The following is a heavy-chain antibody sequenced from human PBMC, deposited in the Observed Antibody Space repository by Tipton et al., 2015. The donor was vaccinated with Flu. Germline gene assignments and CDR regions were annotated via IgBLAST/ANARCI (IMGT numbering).Heavy chain of an antibody. J-gene: IGHJ3*02. CDR1: GGSMSRNY. Sequence: TLSLTCTVSGGSMSRNYWSWIRQPPGKALEWVGYIYYTGSTNYNPSLKSRVSISLDTSKNHFSLKLSSVTAADTAVYYCARHGGISMIHGVLHGFDIWGRGTVVTVSS. CDR2: IYYTGST. CDR3: ARHGGISMIHGVLHGFDI. V-gene: IGHV4-59*08. D-gene: IGHD3-22*01.